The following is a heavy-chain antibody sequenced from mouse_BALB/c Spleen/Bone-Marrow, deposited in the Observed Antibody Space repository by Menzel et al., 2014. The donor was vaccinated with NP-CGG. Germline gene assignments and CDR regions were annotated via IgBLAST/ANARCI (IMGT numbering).Heavy chain of an antibody. J-gene: IGHJ3*01. CDR2: IDPENGGT. D-gene: IGHD2-3*01. V-gene: IGHV14-4*02. Sequence: VQLQQSGAELVRSGASVKLSCTASGFNIKDYHMHWVKQRPEQGLEWIGWIDPENGGTEYAPKFQGKATMTADTSSNTAYLQLSSMTSEDTAVYYCNGGYYEAWFAYWGQGTLVTVSA. CDR3: NGGYYEAWFAY. CDR1: GFNIKDYH.